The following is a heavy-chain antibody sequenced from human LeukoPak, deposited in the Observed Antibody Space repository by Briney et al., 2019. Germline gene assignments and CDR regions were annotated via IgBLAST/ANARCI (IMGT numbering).Heavy chain of an antibody. J-gene: IGHJ6*02. Sequence: SETLPLTCAVSGGSISNENWWGWVRRPPGKGLEWIGEIYHSGSTNYIPSLKSRVTISVDKSKNQFSLKLTSVTAADTAVYYCAGSPIGYGIDVWGQGTTVTVSS. V-gene: IGHV4-4*02. CDR1: GGSISNENW. CDR3: AGSPIGYGIDV. CDR2: IYHSGST.